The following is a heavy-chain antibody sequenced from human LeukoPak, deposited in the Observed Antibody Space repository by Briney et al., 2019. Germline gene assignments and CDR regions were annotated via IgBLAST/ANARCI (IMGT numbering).Heavy chain of an antibody. D-gene: IGHD3-3*01. CDR3: ARALGDFWSGYPGDYYYYYMDV. Sequence: ASVRVSCKASGGTFSSYAISWVRQAPGQGLEWMGWISAYNGNTNYVQKLQGRVTMTTDTSTSTAYMELRSLRSDDAAVYYCARALGDFWSGYPGDYYYYYMDVWGKGTTVTVSS. CDR1: GGTFSSYA. CDR2: ISAYNGNT. V-gene: IGHV1-18*01. J-gene: IGHJ6*03.